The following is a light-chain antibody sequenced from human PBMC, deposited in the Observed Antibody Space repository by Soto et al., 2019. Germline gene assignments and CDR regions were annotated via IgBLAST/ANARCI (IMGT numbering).Light chain of an antibody. V-gene: IGKV1-39*01. Sequence: DLQMTQSPSSLSASVGDRVTITCRASQSISSYLNWYQQKPGKAPKLLIYAASSLQSGVPSRFSCSGSGTDFTLTISSLQPEDFATYYCQQSYRALTFGGGTKVEIK. J-gene: IGKJ4*01. CDR3: QQSYRALT. CDR2: AAS. CDR1: QSISSY.